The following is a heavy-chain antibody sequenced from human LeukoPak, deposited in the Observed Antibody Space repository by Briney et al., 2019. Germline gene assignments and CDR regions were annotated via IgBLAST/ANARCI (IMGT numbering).Heavy chain of an antibody. CDR2: IYTSGNT. V-gene: IGHV4-4*07. CDR1: GASISNYY. J-gene: IGHJ4*02. Sequence: PSDTLSLTCTVSGASISNYYWIWIRQPAGKGLEWIGLIYTSGNTNYDPSLKSRVTMSVDTSKNQFSLKLSSVTAADTAVYYCARVRGITSMAYFDYWGQGTLVTVSS. CDR3: ARVRGITSMAYFDY. D-gene: IGHD5-18*01.